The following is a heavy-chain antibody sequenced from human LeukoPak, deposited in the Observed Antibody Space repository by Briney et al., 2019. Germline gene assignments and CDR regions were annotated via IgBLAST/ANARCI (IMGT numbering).Heavy chain of an antibody. Sequence: PGGSLRLSCAASGFTFSSYSMTWVRQAPGKGLEWISTITSSSSYIHYADSVKGRFTISRDNAKNSLYLQMNSLRAEDTAVYYCARDFDDSSGYYRGVFDYWGQGTLVTVSS. D-gene: IGHD3-22*01. CDR3: ARDFDDSSGYYRGVFDY. CDR1: GFTFSSYS. J-gene: IGHJ4*02. V-gene: IGHV3-21*01. CDR2: ITSSSSYI.